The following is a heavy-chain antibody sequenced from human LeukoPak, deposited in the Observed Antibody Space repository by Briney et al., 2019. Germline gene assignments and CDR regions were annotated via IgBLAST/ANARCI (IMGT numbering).Heavy chain of an antibody. J-gene: IGHJ4*02. V-gene: IGHV4-4*02. CDR2: IYHSGST. CDR3: AREVIVGATFDY. CDR1: GGSISSNNW. Sequence: SETLSLTCAVSGGSISSNNWWSWVRQPPGKGLEWIGEIYHSGSTNYNPSLKSRVTISVDKSKNQFSLKLSSVTAADTAVYYCAREVIVGATFDYWGQGTLVTVSS. D-gene: IGHD1-26*01.